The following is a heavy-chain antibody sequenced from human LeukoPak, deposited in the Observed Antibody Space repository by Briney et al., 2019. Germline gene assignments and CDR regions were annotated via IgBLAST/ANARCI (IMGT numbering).Heavy chain of an antibody. CDR2: ISDTGFTT. Sequence: GGSLRLSCAASGFIMNDYYMTWIRQTPGKGLEWISDISDTGFTTYYADSVKGRFTISRDNSKNTLYLQMNSLRAEDTAVYYCAKVFKQWIQLPNWFDPWGQGTLVTVSS. CDR3: AKVFKQWIQLPNWFDP. J-gene: IGHJ5*02. V-gene: IGHV3-11*04. D-gene: IGHD5-18*01. CDR1: GFIMNDYY.